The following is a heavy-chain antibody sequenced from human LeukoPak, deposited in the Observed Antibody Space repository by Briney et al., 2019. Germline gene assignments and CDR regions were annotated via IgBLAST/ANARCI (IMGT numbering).Heavy chain of an antibody. D-gene: IGHD3-3*01. J-gene: IGHJ5*02. CDR2: INHSGST. CDR3: AREGYDFWSGYYTRWFDP. V-gene: IGHV4-34*01. CDR1: GGSFSGYY. Sequence: SETLSLTCAVYGGSFSGYYWSWIRQPPGKGLEWIGEINHSGSTNYNPSLKSRVTISVGTSKNQFSLKLSSVTAADTAVYYCAREGYDFWSGYYTRWFDPWGQGTLVTVSS.